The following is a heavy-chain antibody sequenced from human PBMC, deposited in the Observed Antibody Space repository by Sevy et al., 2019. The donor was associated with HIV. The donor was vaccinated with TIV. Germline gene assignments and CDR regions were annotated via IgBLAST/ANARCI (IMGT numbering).Heavy chain of an antibody. J-gene: IGHJ6*02. CDR2: IIRIFGTA. Sequence: ASVKVSCKASGGTFSSYAISWVRQAPGQGLEWMGGIIRIFGTANYAQKFQGRVTITADESTSTAYMELSSLRSEDTAAYYCARERGERITMFGVANTLDVWGQGTTVTVSS. V-gene: IGHV1-69*13. D-gene: IGHD3-3*01. CDR1: GGTFSSYA. CDR3: ARERGERITMFGVANTLDV.